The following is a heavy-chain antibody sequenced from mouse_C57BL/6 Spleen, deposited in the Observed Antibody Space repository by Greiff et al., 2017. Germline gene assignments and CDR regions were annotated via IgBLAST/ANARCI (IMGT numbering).Heavy chain of an antibody. Sequence: QVQLQQSGAELARPGASVKLSCKASGYTFTSYGISWVKQRTGQGLEWIGEIYPRSGNTYYNEKFKGKATLTADKSSSTAYMELRSLTSEDSAVYFCARRPFNGHYFDDWGQGTTLTVSS. V-gene: IGHV1-81*01. CDR2: IYPRSGNT. J-gene: IGHJ2*01. CDR1: GYTFTSYG. D-gene: IGHD3-1*01. CDR3: ARRPFNGHYFDD.